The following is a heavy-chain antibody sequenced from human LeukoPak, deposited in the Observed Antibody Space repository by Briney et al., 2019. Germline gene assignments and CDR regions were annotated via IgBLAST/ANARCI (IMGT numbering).Heavy chain of an antibody. CDR1: GFTFSSYV. CDR2: IIGNDDST. CDR3: AKGSKGTYDY. Sequence: GGSLRLSCVASGFTFSSYVMTWVRQAPGKGLEWVSSIIGNDDSTYYADSVKGRFTISRDNSKNTLYLQMNSLRAEDTAIYYCAKGSKGTYDYWGQGTLVTVSS. J-gene: IGHJ4*02. V-gene: IGHV3-23*01.